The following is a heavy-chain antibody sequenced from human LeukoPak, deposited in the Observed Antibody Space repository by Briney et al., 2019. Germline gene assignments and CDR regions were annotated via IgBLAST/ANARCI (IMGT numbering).Heavy chain of an antibody. CDR3: ARRLTQYDCFDP. J-gene: IGHJ5*02. Sequence: SQTLSLTCAISGDSVSSNSVTWNWIRQSPSRGLEWLGRTYYRSTWYNDYAVSVRGRITVNPDTSKNQFCLHLNSVTPEDTAVYCCARRLTQYDCFDPWGQGILVTVSS. V-gene: IGHV6-1*01. CDR2: TYYRSTWYN. D-gene: IGHD2-2*01. CDR1: GDSVSSNSVT.